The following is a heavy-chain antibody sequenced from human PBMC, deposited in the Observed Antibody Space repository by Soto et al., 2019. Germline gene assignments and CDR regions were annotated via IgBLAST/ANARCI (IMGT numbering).Heavy chain of an antibody. J-gene: IGHJ6*02. D-gene: IGHD3-10*01. CDR2: IYYSGST. V-gene: IGHV4-61*01. CDR3: AREWVITMVRSRGGYYYYGMDV. CDR1: GGSVSSGSYY. Sequence: KTSETLSLTCTVSGGSVSSGSYYWSWIRQPPGKGLEWIGYIYYSGSTNYNPSLKSRVTISVDTSKNQFSLKLSSVTAADTAVYYCAREWVITMVRSRGGYYYYGMDVWGQGTTVTVSS.